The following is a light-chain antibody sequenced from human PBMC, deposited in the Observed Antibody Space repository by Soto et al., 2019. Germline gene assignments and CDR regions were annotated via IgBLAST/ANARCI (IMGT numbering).Light chain of an antibody. Sequence: EIVLTQSPATLSLSPGERATLSCRASQSVSSYLAWYQQKPGQAPRLLMYEASTRATGIPARFSGGGSGTDFTLTISRLEPEDFAVYYCQQRSNWLTFGGGTKVDIK. V-gene: IGKV3-11*01. J-gene: IGKJ4*01. CDR3: QQRSNWLT. CDR2: EAS. CDR1: QSVSSY.